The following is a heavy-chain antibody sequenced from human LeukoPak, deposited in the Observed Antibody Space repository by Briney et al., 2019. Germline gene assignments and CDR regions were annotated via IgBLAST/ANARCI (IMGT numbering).Heavy chain of an antibody. D-gene: IGHD6-13*01. J-gene: IGHJ4*02. V-gene: IGHV4-34*01. CDR3: ARGRLRIAAALYY. CDR1: GGSFSGYY. Sequence: SETLSLTCAVYGGSFSGYYWSWIRQPPGKGLEWIGEINHSGSTNYNPSLKSRVTISVDTSKNQFSLKLSSVTAADTAVYYCARGRLRIAAALYYWGQGTLVNVSS. CDR2: INHSGST.